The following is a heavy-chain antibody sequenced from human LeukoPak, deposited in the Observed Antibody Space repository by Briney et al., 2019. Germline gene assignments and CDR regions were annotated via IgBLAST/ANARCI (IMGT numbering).Heavy chain of an antibody. CDR1: GGSISSSSYY. Sequence: SETLSLTCTVSGGSISSSSYYWGWIRQPPGKGLEWIGSIYYSGSTYYNPPLKSRVTILVDTSKNQFSLQLSSVTAADTAVYFCARDCRIAGAGYYYFDYWGQGTLVTVSS. CDR2: IYYSGST. CDR3: ARDCRIAGAGYYYFDY. D-gene: IGHD6-19*01. J-gene: IGHJ4*02. V-gene: IGHV4-39*07.